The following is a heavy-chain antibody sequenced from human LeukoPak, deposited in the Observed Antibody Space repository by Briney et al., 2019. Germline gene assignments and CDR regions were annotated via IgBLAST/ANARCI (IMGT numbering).Heavy chain of an antibody. CDR3: RTDRYGEYGDYMDY. J-gene: IGHJ4*02. V-gene: IGHV1-2*02. Sequence: GASVKVSCKASGYTFTGYYMHWVRQAPGQGLEWMGWINPNSGGTDYAQKFQGRVTMTRDTSISTAYMELSRLRSDQTAVYYRRTDRYGEYGDYMDYWAKGTLVSVSS. D-gene: IGHD4-17*01. CDR1: GYTFTGYY. CDR2: INPNSGGT.